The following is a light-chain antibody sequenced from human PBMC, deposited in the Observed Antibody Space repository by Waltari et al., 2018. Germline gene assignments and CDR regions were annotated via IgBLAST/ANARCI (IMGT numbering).Light chain of an antibody. CDR1: QSVLYSSNNRNY. V-gene: IGKV4-1*01. Sequence: DIVMTQSPDSLAVSLGERATINCKSSQSVLYSSNNRNYLTWYQQKPGQLPKLLIYWASIRESGVPDRFSGSGSGTDFTLTISSLQAEDVAVYYCQQYYTTPLTFGGGTKVEIK. J-gene: IGKJ4*01. CDR2: WAS. CDR3: QQYYTTPLT.